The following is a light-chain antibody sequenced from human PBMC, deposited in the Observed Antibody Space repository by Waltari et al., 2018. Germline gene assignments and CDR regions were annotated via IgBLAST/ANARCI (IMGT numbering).Light chain of an antibody. V-gene: IGLV3-19*01. CDR3: ASRDSSGSHAV. J-gene: IGLJ2*01. Sequence: SSELTQAPAVSVALGQAVRLTCQGDSLRTYYASWYQQKPGQAPVLVIYGKSNRPSGLPDRFSGSSSGNTASLTISGAQAEDEADYYCASRDSSGSHAVFGGGTKLTVL. CDR1: SLRTYY. CDR2: GKS.